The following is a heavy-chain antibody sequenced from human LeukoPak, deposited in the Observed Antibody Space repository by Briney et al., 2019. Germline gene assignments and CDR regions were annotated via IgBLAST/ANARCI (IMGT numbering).Heavy chain of an antibody. CDR3: ARVSTLVEYGMDV. CDR2: IYYSGST. J-gene: IGHJ6*02. D-gene: IGHD2-8*02. Sequence: SETLSLTCTVSGGSISSGGYYWSWIRQHPGKGLERIRYIYYSGSTYYNPSLKSRVTISVDTSKNQFSLKLSSVTAADTAVYYCARVSTLVEYGMDVWGQGTTVTVSS. V-gene: IGHV4-31*03. CDR1: GGSISSGGYY.